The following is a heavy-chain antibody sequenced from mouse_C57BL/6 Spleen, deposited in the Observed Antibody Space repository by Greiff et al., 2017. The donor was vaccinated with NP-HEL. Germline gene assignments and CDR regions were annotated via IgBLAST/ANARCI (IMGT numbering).Heavy chain of an antibody. CDR2: ISSGSSTI. D-gene: IGHD2-2*01. CDR3: ANLLWLRRYYAMDY. V-gene: IGHV5-17*01. CDR1: GFTFSDYG. Sequence: EVHLVESGGGLVKPGGSLKLSCAASGFTFSDYGMHWVRQAPEKGLEWVAYISSGSSTIYYADTVKGRFTISRDNAKTTLFLQMNRLRSEDTAIYYCANLLWLRRYYAMDYWGQGTSVTVSS. J-gene: IGHJ4*01.